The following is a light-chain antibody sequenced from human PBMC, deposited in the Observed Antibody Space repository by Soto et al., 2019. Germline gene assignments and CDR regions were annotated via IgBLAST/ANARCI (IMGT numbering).Light chain of an antibody. CDR3: QQYHNLPYT. Sequence: DIPMTQSPSSLSASVGDRVTVTCRASQDIGKYLTWYQLKPGRAPKLLIYDASNLETGVPSRFSGSGSGTDFTFTISSLQPEDIATYSCQQYHNLPYTFGQGTKLEIK. V-gene: IGKV1-33*01. CDR1: QDIGKY. CDR2: DAS. J-gene: IGKJ2*01.